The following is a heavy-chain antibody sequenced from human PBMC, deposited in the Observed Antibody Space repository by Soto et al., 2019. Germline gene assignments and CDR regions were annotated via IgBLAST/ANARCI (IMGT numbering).Heavy chain of an antibody. CDR2: ISYDGSNK. Sequence: QVQLVESGGGVVQPGRSLRLSCAASGFTFSTYAMHWVRQAPGKGLEWVAVISYDGSNKYYTDSVKGRFTISRDNSKNTLDLQMNSLRAEDTAVYYCARDCRYCSGGSWDGFDCWGQGTLVTVSS. CDR3: ARDCRYCSGGSWDGFDC. CDR1: GFTFSTYA. J-gene: IGHJ4*02. D-gene: IGHD2-15*01. V-gene: IGHV3-30-3*01.